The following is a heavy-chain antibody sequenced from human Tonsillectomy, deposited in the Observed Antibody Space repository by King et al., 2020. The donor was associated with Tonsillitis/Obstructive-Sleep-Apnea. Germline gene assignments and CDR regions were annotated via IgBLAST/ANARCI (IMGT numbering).Heavy chain of an antibody. CDR3: ARGGVIIARSPFDY. D-gene: IGHD3-10*01. Sequence: VQLVQSGGGLIQPGGSLRLSCAASGFTVSSNYMSWVRQATGKGLEWVSLIYTGGITYYADSVKGRFTISRDNSKNTLYLQMNSLRAEDTAVYYCARGGVIIARSPFDYWGQGTLVTVSS. CDR2: IYTGGIT. J-gene: IGHJ4*02. CDR1: GFTVSSNY. V-gene: IGHV3-53*01.